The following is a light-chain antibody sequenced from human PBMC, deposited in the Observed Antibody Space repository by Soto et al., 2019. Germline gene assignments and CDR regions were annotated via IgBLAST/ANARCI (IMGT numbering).Light chain of an antibody. CDR2: EVN. CDR1: SSDVGRYNY. V-gene: IGLV2-8*01. CDR3: SSYAGSNNYV. J-gene: IGLJ1*01. Sequence: QSVLTQPPSASGSPGQAVTISCTGTSSDVGRYNYVSWYQQHPGKAPKLMIYEVNKRPSGVPDRFSGSKSGNTASLTVSGLQAEDEADYYCSSYAGSNNYVFGSXTKVTVL.